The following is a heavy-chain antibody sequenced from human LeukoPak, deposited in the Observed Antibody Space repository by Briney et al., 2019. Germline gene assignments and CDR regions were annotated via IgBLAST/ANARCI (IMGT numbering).Heavy chain of an antibody. D-gene: IGHD3-10*01. CDR1: GGSISSYY. Sequence: PSETLSLTCTVSGGSISSYYWSWIRQPPGKGLVWIGYIYYSGSTNYNPSLKSRVTISVDTSKNQFSLKLSSVTAADTAVYYCARLPFGSGSYFFDPWGQGTLVTVSS. CDR3: ARLPFGSGSYFFDP. J-gene: IGHJ5*02. CDR2: IYYSGST. V-gene: IGHV4-59*08.